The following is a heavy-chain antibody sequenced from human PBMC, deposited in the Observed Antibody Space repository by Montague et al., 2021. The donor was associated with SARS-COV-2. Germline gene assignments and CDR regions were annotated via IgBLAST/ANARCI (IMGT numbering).Heavy chain of an antibody. V-gene: IGHV4-59*01. J-gene: IGHJ4*02. D-gene: IGHD3-10*01. CDR3: ARSLEPSGAYYLPY. CDR1: GGSIGSYY. CDR2: IHYSGSN. Sequence: SETLSLTCFVSGGSIGSYYWCWLWQPPRKGLEWIGHIHYSGSNTNCPSSKRRVTISIDTPKNQFSLKLSSVTAADTAVYYCARSLEPSGAYYLPYWGQGTLVTVSS.